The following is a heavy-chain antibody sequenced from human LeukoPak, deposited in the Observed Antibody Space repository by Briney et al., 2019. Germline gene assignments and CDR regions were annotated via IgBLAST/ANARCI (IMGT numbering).Heavy chain of an antibody. D-gene: IGHD1-26*01. CDR2: ISGSSNYI. Sequence: GVSLRLSCAASGFTFSSYAMSWVRQAPGKGLEWVSSISGSSNYIYYADSVKGRFTISRDNAKNSLYLQMNSLRAEDTAVYYCARDAYGSSVDYWGQGTLVTVSS. CDR3: ARDAYGSSVDY. CDR1: GFTFSSYA. J-gene: IGHJ4*02. V-gene: IGHV3-21*01.